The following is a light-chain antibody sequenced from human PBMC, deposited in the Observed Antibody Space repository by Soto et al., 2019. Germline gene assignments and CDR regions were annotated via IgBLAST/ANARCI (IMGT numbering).Light chain of an antibody. CDR1: QSVTIN. CDR2: GAS. V-gene: IGKV3-15*01. Sequence: ILLTQSPDTLSVSPGERVTLSCRASQSVTINLAWCQHTPGQSPRLLISGASSGATGLPSRLSGSGSGTDFTLTINSLQSEDAAVYYCQQYHHWPVTFGGGTKVEIK. CDR3: QQYHHWPVT. J-gene: IGKJ4*01.